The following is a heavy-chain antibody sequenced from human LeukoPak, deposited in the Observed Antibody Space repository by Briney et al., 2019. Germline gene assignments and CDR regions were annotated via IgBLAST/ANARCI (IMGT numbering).Heavy chain of an antibody. J-gene: IGHJ4*02. Sequence: SETLSLTCTVSGGSITTYYWSWIRQPAGKGPEWIGRIYGSGSNDYNPSLRSRVTMSIDTFKSQFSLKLSSVTAADTAVYYCARGIVADNNRPFDFWGQGILVTVSS. CDR1: GGSITTYY. D-gene: IGHD6-13*01. CDR3: ARGIVADNNRPFDF. CDR2: IYGSGSN. V-gene: IGHV4-4*07.